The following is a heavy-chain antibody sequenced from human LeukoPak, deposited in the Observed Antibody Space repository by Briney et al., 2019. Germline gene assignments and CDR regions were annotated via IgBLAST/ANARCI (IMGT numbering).Heavy chain of an antibody. CDR2: ISSSSTYK. CDR3: ARVLYDYYDSSGYHLPDY. Sequence: GGSLRLSCVASGFTFNTYSMNWVRQAPGKGLEWVSSISSSSTYKYYADSVQGRFTISRDNAKNSLYLQMNSLRAENTAVYYCARVLYDYYDSSGYHLPDYWGQGTLVTVSS. J-gene: IGHJ4*02. CDR1: GFTFNTYS. D-gene: IGHD3-22*01. V-gene: IGHV3-21*01.